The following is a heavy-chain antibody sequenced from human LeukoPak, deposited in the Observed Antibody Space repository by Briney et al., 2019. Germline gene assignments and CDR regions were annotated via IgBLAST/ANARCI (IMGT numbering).Heavy chain of an antibody. CDR2: IFYSGST. CDR3: ARHVPSTIFFNWFDP. V-gene: IGHV4-39*01. CDR1: GGSINRSSRYY. Sequence: SETLSLTCTVSGGSINRSSRYYWGWIRQPPGKGLEWIGSIFYSGSTYYNPSLKSRVTISVDTSNNQFSLTLTSVTAADTAVYYCARHVPSTIFFNWFDPWGQGTLVTVSS. J-gene: IGHJ5*02. D-gene: IGHD3-3*01.